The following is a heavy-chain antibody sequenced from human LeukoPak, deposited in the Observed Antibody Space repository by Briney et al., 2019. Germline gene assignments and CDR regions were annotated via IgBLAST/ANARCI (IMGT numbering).Heavy chain of an antibody. Sequence: GGSLRLSCAASGFTFSSYAMSWVRQAPGKGLEWVSAISGSGGSTYYADSVKGRFTISRDNAKNSLYLQMNSLRAEDTAVYYCARCLFLRYFDWSPGGLDLWGRGTLVTVSS. D-gene: IGHD3-9*01. J-gene: IGHJ2*01. CDR1: GFTFSSYA. CDR2: ISGSGGST. CDR3: ARCLFLRYFDWSPGGLDL. V-gene: IGHV3-23*01.